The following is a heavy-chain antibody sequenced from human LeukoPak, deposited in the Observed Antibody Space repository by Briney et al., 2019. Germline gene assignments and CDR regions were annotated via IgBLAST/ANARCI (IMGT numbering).Heavy chain of an antibody. D-gene: IGHD3-22*01. CDR3: ARDQKYSSGYYYPY. J-gene: IGHJ4*02. CDR2: IKQDGSEK. Sequence: GGSLRLSCAASGFTFSGYWMSWVRQAPGKGLEWVANIKQDGSEKYYVDSVKGRFTISRDNAKNPLYLQMNSQRAEDTAVYYCARDQKYSSGYYYPYWGQGTLVTVSS. V-gene: IGHV3-7*01. CDR1: GFTFSGYW.